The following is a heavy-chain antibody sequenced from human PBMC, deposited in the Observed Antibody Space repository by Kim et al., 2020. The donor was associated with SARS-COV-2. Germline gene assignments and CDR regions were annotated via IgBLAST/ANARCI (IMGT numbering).Heavy chain of an antibody. J-gene: IGHJ4*02. CDR2: YYSGST. Sequence: YYSGSTYYNPSLNSRVPRSVDTSKNQFSLKLSSVTTADTAVYCCASMARWGQGTLVTVSS. V-gene: IGHV4-39*01. CDR3: ASMAR. D-gene: IGHD3-10*01.